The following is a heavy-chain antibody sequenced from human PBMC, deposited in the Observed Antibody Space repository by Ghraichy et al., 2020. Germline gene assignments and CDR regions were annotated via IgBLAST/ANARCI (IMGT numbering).Heavy chain of an antibody. CDR3: AREGDSSGWSDF. CDR2: IKAVNGAT. Sequence: ASVKVSCKTSGYTFTAYFMHWVRQAPGQGLEWVGQIKAVNGATDYAQSFQGRVTLTRDTSMSTAYLELNRLRPDDSATYYCAREGDSSGWSDFWGQGTPVTVSS. V-gene: IGHV1-2*06. J-gene: IGHJ4*02. D-gene: IGHD6-19*01. CDR1: GYTFTAYF.